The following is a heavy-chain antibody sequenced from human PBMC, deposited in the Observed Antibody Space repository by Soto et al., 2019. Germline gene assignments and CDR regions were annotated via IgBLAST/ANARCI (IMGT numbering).Heavy chain of an antibody. CDR3: VRGGIAGHWFDP. J-gene: IGHJ5*02. D-gene: IGHD2-15*01. CDR1: RAFINSGGFY. Sequence: QVQLQESGPGLVKPTQTLSLTCSVSRAFINSGGFYYSWIRQPPGKGLEWLGYIFHSGSTLYNPPIRGRLTLSADTSRNQLSLYLTSVTAADTAVYYCVRGGIAGHWFDPWGQGILVTVSS. V-gene: IGHV4-31*03. CDR2: IFHSGST.